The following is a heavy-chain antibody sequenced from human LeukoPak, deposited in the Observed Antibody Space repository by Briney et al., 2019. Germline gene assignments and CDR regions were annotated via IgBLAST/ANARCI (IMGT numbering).Heavy chain of an antibody. D-gene: IGHD1-26*01. J-gene: IGHJ2*01. V-gene: IGHV3-23*01. CDR3: AKDQGIVGANGWYFDL. Sequence: GGSLRLSCAASGFTFRSFAVTWVRQAPGKGLEWVSVISGSGDSTYYADSVKGRFTISRDNSKNTLYLQMNSLRAEDTAVYYCAKDQGIVGANGWYFDLWGRGTLVTVSS. CDR2: ISGSGDST. CDR1: GFTFRSFA.